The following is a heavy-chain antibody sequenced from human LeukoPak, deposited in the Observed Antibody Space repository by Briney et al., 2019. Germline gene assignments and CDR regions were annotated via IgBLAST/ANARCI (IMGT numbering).Heavy chain of an antibody. Sequence: GESLKISCKGSGYSFTSYWIGWVRQMPGKGLEWMGIIYPGDSDTRYSPSFQGQVTISADKSISTAYLQWSSLKASNTAMYYCARLELVPAAMVDHWGQGTLVTVSS. J-gene: IGHJ5*02. CDR3: ARLELVPAAMVDH. CDR2: IYPGDSDT. CDR1: GYSFTSYW. V-gene: IGHV5-51*01. D-gene: IGHD2-2*01.